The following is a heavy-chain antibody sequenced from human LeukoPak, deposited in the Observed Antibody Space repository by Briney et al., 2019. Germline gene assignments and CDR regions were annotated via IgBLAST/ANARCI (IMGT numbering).Heavy chain of an antibody. CDR3: AKDRYPTAVTSNGMDV. J-gene: IGHJ6*02. V-gene: IGHV3-30*18. CDR1: GLSSNTYG. D-gene: IGHD4-17*01. Sequence: GGSLRLSCAAFGLSSNTYGMQWVRQAPGKGLEWVAMISYHGRNTYYADSVRGRFTISRDNSNNTQYLQIDSLRVEDTAIYYCAKDRYPTAVTSNGMDVWGQGTTVTVSS. CDR2: ISYHGRNT.